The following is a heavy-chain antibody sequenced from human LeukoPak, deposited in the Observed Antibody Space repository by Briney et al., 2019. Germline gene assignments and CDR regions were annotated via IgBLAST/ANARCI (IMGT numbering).Heavy chain of an antibody. V-gene: IGHV3-11*04. CDR1: GFTFSDYY. D-gene: IGHD3-3*01. J-gene: IGHJ4*02. CDR3: ARDLIFWSGYYHY. CDR2: ITGSGSTI. Sequence: PGGSLRLSCSASGFTFSDYYMSWVRQAPGKGLEWVSYITGSGSTIYYADSVKGRFTISRDNAKNSLYLHMNSLRVEDTAVYYCARDLIFWSGYYHYWGQGTRVTVSS.